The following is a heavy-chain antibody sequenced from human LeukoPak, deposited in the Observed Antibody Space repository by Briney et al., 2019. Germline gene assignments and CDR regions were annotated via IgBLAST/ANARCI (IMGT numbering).Heavy chain of an antibody. CDR3: ARIAGRYDILTGYWYYFDY. V-gene: IGHV3-53*01. CDR2: IYSGGST. Sequence: PGGSLRLSCAASGFTVSSNYMSWVRQAPGKGLEWVSVIYSGGSTYYADSVKGRFTISRDNSKNTLYLQMNSLRAEDTAVYYCARIAGRYDILTGYWYYFDYWGQGTLVTVSS. J-gene: IGHJ4*02. D-gene: IGHD3-9*01. CDR1: GFTVSSNY.